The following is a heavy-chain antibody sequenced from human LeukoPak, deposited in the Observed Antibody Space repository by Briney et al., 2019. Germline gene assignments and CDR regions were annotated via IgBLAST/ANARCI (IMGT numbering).Heavy chain of an antibody. D-gene: IGHD1-26*01. CDR1: GFTVSHNY. J-gene: IGHJ4*02. Sequence: GGSLRLSCAASGFTVSHNYMNWVRQAPGKGLEWVSVIYSDGNTFYADSVKGRFTISRDNSKNTLYLQMNSLRAEDTAVYYCARDPGSRGRYFDYWSQGTLVTVSS. V-gene: IGHV3-53*01. CDR2: IYSDGNT. CDR3: ARDPGSRGRYFDY.